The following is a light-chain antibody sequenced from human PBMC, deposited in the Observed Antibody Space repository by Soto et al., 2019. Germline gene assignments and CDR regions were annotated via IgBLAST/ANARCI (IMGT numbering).Light chain of an antibody. V-gene: IGKV3-15*01. Sequence: EIVMTQSPATLSVSPGERATLSCRASQSVSSNLAWYQQKPGQAPRLLIYGASTRATGIPARFSGSGSGTEFTLTISSLLSEDFAVYYCQQYNNWHALTFGGGTKVDIK. CDR1: QSVSSN. CDR2: GAS. CDR3: QQYNNWHALT. J-gene: IGKJ4*01.